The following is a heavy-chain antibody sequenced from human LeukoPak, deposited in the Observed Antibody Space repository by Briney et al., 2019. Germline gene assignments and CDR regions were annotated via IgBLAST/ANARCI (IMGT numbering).Heavy chain of an antibody. CDR1: GGSISSGDYY. CDR3: ARRSYGLIGLRTVAVKNWFDP. Sequence: SETLSLTCTVSGGSISSGDYYWSWIRQPPGKGLEWIGYIYYSGSTYYNPSLKSRVTISVDTSKNQFSLKLSSVTAADTAVYYCARRSYGLIGLRTVAVKNWFDPWGQGTLVTVSS. CDR2: IYYSGST. J-gene: IGHJ5*02. V-gene: IGHV4-30-4*01. D-gene: IGHD5-18*01.